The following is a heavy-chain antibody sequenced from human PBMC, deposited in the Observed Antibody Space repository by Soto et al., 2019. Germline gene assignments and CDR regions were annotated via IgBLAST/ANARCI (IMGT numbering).Heavy chain of an antibody. Sequence: QVQLQESGPGLVKPSETLSLTCTVSGGSISSYYWSWIRQPPGKGLEWIGYIYYSGSTNYNPSLKSRVTISVDTSKNQFSLKLSSVTAADTAVYYCARGVGVVPALGYASDIWGQGTMVTVSS. V-gene: IGHV4-59*01. CDR3: ARGVGVVPALGYASDI. J-gene: IGHJ3*02. D-gene: IGHD2-2*01. CDR1: GGSISSYY. CDR2: IYYSGST.